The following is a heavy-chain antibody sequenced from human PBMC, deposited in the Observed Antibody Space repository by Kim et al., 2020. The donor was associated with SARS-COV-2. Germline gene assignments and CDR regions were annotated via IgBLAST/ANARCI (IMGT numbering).Heavy chain of an antibody. V-gene: IGHV5-10-1*01. D-gene: IGHD4-17*01. Sequence: GESLKISCKGSGYSFTSYWISWVRQMPGKGLEWMGRIDPSDSYTNYSPSFQGHVTISADKSISTAYLQWSSLKASDTAMYYCASPVGPMTTVTTDPPLDAFDIWGQGTMVTVSS. CDR2: IDPSDSYT. J-gene: IGHJ3*02. CDR3: ASPVGPMTTVTTDPPLDAFDI. CDR1: GYSFTSYW.